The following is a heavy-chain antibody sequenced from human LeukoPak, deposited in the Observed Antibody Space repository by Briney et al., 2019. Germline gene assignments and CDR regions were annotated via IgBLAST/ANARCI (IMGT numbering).Heavy chain of an antibody. CDR1: GYTFTNYD. Sequence: ASVKVSCKASGYTFTNYDINWVRQATGQGLEWMGWMNPNSGNTGYAQKFQGRVAITRDTSISTAYMELSSLRSEDTAVYYCARGPSLQYSSSSDFDYWGQGTLVTVSS. CDR3: ARGPSLQYSSSSDFDY. CDR2: MNPNSGNT. D-gene: IGHD6-13*01. V-gene: IGHV1-8*03. J-gene: IGHJ4*02.